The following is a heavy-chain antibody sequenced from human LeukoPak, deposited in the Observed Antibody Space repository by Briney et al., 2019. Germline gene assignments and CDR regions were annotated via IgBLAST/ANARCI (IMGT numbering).Heavy chain of an antibody. CDR3: AKAIYGDYAGPYYFDY. CDR1: GFTFSSYA. D-gene: IGHD4-17*01. Sequence: GGSLRLSCAASGFTFSSYAMSWVRQAPGKGLEWVSAISGSGGSTYYADSVKGRFTISRDNSKNTLYLQMNSLRAEDTAVYYCAKAIYGDYAGPYYFDYWGQGTLVTVSS. J-gene: IGHJ4*02. CDR2: ISGSGGST. V-gene: IGHV3-23*01.